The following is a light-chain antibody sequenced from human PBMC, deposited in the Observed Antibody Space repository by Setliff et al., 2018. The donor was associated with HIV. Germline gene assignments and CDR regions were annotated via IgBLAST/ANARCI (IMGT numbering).Light chain of an antibody. V-gene: IGLV2-14*01. CDR2: DVT. CDR1: SSDVGGYNY. J-gene: IGLJ2*01. Sequence: QSALAQPASVSGSPGQSITISCTGTSSDVGGYNYVSWYQQYPGKAPKLMIYDVTKRPSGVSNRFSGSKSGNTASLTISGLQAEDEADYYCNSYTSSTTLVFGGGTKSPS. CDR3: NSYTSSTTLV.